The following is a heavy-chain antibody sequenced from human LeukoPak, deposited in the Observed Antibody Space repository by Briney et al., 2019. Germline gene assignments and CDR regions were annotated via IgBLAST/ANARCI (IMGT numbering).Heavy chain of an antibody. Sequence: PSETLSLTCAVYGGSFSGYSWNWIRQPPVKGLEWIGEINHSGGTNYNPSLKSRVTISVDTSKKQLSLKLSSVTAADTAVYYCARGVDYYGVWGQEPWSPSPQ. J-gene: IGHJ4*01. CDR3: ARGVDYYGV. CDR2: INHSGGT. V-gene: IGHV4-34*01. D-gene: IGHD3-10*01. CDR1: GGSFSGYS.